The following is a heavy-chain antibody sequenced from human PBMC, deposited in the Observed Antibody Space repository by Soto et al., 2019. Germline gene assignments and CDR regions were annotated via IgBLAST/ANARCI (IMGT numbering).Heavy chain of an antibody. D-gene: IGHD6-13*01. J-gene: IGHJ4*02. CDR2: INPNSGGT. V-gene: IGHV1-2*04. CDR3: ARGTSPTAAGEHIDY. Sequence: ASVKVSCKASGYTFTGYYMHWVLQAPGQGLEWTGWINPNSGGTNYAQKFQGWVTMTRDTSISTAYMELSRLRSDDTAVYYCARGTSPTAAGEHIDYWGQGTLVTSPQ. CDR1: GYTFTGYY.